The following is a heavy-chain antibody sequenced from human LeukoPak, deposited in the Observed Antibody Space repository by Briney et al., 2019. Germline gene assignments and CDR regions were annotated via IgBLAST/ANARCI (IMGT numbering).Heavy chain of an antibody. D-gene: IGHD4/OR15-4a*01. J-gene: IGHJ6*04. V-gene: IGHV1-8*01. CDR1: GYTFTSNN. CDR3: ARAVTNYNPLDV. Sequence: ASVKVSCKASGYTFTSNNIDWVRQAPGQGLEWMGWMNPNNGNTSYAQKFQGRVTMTRDISITTAYMELSSLGSEDTAVYYCARAVTNYNPLDVWGKGTSVTVSS. CDR2: MNPNNGNT.